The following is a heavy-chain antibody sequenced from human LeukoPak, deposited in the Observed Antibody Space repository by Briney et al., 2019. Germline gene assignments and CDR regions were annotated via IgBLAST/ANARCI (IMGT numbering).Heavy chain of an antibody. V-gene: IGHV3-23*01. CDR1: GFTFTSFA. CDR2: ISRSGVAT. CDR3: AKHSHDGSAPYYEVQLDY. J-gene: IGHJ4*02. Sequence: PGGTLGLSCAASGFTFTSFAMSWVRQAPGKGLEWVSTISRSGVATYYANSVKGRFTISRDNSKNTVYVQMNSLRAEDTAIYYCAKHSHDGSAPYYEVQLDYWGQGTLVTVSS. D-gene: IGHD3-22*01.